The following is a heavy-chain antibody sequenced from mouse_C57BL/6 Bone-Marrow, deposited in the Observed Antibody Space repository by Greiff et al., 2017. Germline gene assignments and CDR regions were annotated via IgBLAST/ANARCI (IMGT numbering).Heavy chain of an antibody. Sequence: VQLQQPGAELVRPGTSVKLSCKASGYTFTSYWMHWVKQRPGQGLEWIGVIDPSDSYTNYTQKFKGKATLTVDPSTSTAYMQRSSLTSEDAAVYYCARGYVDVCGTGTTVTVSS. V-gene: IGHV1-59*01. J-gene: IGHJ1*03. CDR2: IDPSDSYT. CDR1: GYTFTSYW. CDR3: ARGYVDV.